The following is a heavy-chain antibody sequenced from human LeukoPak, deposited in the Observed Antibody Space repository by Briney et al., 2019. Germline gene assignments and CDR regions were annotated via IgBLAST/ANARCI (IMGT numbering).Heavy chain of an antibody. J-gene: IGHJ4*02. CDR3: ARRTYSASYWKHFDY. Sequence: PGGSLRLSCAASGFTVSSNYMSWIRQAPGKGLEWIGSIYYSENTYYNSSLKSRVTISVDTSKNQFSLKLNSVTAADTAVYFCARRTYSASYWKHFDYWGQGTLVTVSS. D-gene: IGHD1-26*01. CDR2: IYYSENT. V-gene: IGHV4-39*01. CDR1: GFTVSSNY.